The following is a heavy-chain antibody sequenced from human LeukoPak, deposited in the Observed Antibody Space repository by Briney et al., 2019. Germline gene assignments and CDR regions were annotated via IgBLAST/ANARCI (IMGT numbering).Heavy chain of an antibody. CDR2: IYYSGST. D-gene: IGHD3-22*01. V-gene: IGHV4-39*01. CDR3: ARQRREYDSSGYYFIT. Sequence: PSETLSLTCTVSGGSFSSTSYYWGWIRPPPGKGLEWIGSIYYSGSTHYNASLKSRVTISVDTSKNQFSLKLSSVTAADTAVYYCARQRREYDSSGYYFITWGQGTLVTVSS. CDR1: GGSFSSTSYY. J-gene: IGHJ5*02.